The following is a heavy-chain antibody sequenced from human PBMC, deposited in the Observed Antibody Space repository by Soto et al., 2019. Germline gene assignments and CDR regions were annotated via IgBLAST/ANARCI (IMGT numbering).Heavy chain of an antibody. D-gene: IGHD3-3*01. J-gene: IGHJ5*02. Sequence: QVQLRESGPGLVKTSETLSLTCTVSGGYNSSYYWSWIRQPPGKGLEWIGYMYYSGITNYSPSLKSRVTISLDTSKNQFSLKLTSVTAADTAMYYCARHGLGSSYYVGWFDPWGQGTLVTVSS. CDR2: MYYSGIT. CDR3: ARHGLGSSYYVGWFDP. V-gene: IGHV4-59*08. CDR1: GGYNSSYY.